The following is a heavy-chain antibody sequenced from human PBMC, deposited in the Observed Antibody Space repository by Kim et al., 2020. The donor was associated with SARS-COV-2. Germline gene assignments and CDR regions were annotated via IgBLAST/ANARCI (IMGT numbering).Heavy chain of an antibody. Sequence: SETLSLTCTVSGGSISSGDYYWSWIRQPPGKGLEWIGYIYYSGSTYYNPSLKSRVTISVDTSKNQFSLKLSSVTAADTAVYYCASTQGELPNWFDPWGQGTLVTVSS. V-gene: IGHV4-30-4*01. CDR1: GGSISSGDYY. D-gene: IGHD1-26*01. CDR3: ASTQGELPNWFDP. J-gene: IGHJ5*02. CDR2: IYYSGST.